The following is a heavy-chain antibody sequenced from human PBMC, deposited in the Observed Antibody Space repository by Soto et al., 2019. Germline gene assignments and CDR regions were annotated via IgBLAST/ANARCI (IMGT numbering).Heavy chain of an antibody. J-gene: IGHJ6*02. CDR3: AKDRPRELVRIRYYYYGMDV. CDR2: ISGSGGST. CDR1: GFTFSSYA. D-gene: IGHD6-13*01. Sequence: EVQLLESGGGLVQPGGSLRLSCAASGFTFSSYAMSWVRQAPGKGLEWVSAISGSGGSTYYADSVKGRFTISRDNSENTLYLQMNSLRAEDTAVYYCAKDRPRELVRIRYYYYGMDVWGQGTTVTVSS. V-gene: IGHV3-23*01.